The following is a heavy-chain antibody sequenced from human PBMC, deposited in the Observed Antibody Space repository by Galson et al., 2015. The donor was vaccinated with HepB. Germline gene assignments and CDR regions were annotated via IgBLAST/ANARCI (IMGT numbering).Heavy chain of an antibody. CDR2: ISNSGSST. D-gene: IGHD2-15*01. V-gene: IGHV3-23*01. Sequence: SLRLSCAASGVAFSSYAMSWVRQAPGKGLEWVSAISNSGSSTYYADYVKGRFTISRDNSKNTLYLQMDSLRAEDTAVYYCAKRGCIGGTGSSGKYYFDYWGQGTLVTVSS. CDR3: AKRGCIGGTGSSGKYYFDY. CDR1: GVAFSSYA. J-gene: IGHJ4*02.